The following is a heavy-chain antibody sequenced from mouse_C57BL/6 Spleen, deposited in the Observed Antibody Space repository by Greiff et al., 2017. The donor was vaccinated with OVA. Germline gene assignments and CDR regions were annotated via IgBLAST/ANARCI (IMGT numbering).Heavy chain of an antibody. V-gene: IGHV1-39*01. J-gene: IGHJ3*01. CDR2: INPNYGTT. CDR3: GVGSWFAY. Sequence: VHVKQSGPELVKPGASVKISCKASGYSFTDYNMNWVKQSNGKSLEWIGVINPNYGTTSYNQKFKGKATLTVDQSSSTAYMQLNSLTSEDSAVYYCGVGSWFAYWGQGTLVTVSA. CDR1: GYSFTDYN. D-gene: IGHD1-1*01.